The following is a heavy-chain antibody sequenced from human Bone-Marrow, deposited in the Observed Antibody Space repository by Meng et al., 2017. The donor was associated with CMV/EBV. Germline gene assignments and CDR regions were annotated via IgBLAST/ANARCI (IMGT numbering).Heavy chain of an antibody. D-gene: IGHD2-21*01. CDR3: SRDYCGGDCYSLGH. V-gene: IGHV4-59*01. J-gene: IGHJ1*01. CDR1: GVSISSYY. Sequence: SETLSLTCTVSGVSISSYYWTWIRQPPGKGLEWIGYIYYRGNTNYNPSLKSRVTMSVDTSRNQFSLTLSSVTAADTAVYYCSRDYCGGDCYSLGHCGQGSLVTVSS. CDR2: IYYRGNT.